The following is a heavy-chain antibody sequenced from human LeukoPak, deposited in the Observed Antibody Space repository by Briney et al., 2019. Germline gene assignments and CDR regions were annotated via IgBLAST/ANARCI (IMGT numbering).Heavy chain of an antibody. CDR3: AKSGDYGSGSYYYMDV. J-gene: IGHJ6*03. Sequence: GGSLRLSCAASGFTFSSYGMHWVRQAPGKGLEWVAFIRYDGSNKCYADSVKGRFTISRDNSKNTLYLQMNSLRAEDTAVYYCAKSGDYGSGSYYYMDVWGKGTTVTVSS. CDR1: GFTFSSYG. CDR2: IRYDGSNK. V-gene: IGHV3-30*02. D-gene: IGHD3-10*01.